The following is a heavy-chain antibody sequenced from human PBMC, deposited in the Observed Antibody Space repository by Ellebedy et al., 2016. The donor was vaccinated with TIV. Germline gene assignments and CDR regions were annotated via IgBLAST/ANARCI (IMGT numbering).Heavy chain of an antibody. V-gene: IGHV4-34*01. CDR2: INHSGST. CDR3: ARAPQIVVVPAAHTSFGRAFDI. Sequence: SETLSLXXTVSGGSISSYYWSWIRQPPGKGLEWIGEINHSGSTNYNPSLKSRVTISVDTSKNQFSLKLSSVTAADTAVYYCARAPQIVVVPAAHTSFGRAFDIWGQGTMVTVSS. D-gene: IGHD2-2*01. J-gene: IGHJ3*02. CDR1: GGSISSYY.